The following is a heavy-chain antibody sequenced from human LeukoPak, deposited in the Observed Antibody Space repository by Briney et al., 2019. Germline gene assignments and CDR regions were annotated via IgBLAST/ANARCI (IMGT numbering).Heavy chain of an antibody. D-gene: IGHD5-12*01. J-gene: IGHJ4*02. CDR1: GYTFTSYY. V-gene: IGHV1-46*01. CDR2: INPSGGST. Sequence: VASVKVSCKASGYTFTSYYMHWVRQAPGQGLEWMGIINPSGGSTSYAQKFQGRVTMTRDMSTSTVYMELSSLRSEDTAVYYCARERGYSNVDIVATILGYWGQGTLVTVSS. CDR3: ARERGYSNVDIVATILGY.